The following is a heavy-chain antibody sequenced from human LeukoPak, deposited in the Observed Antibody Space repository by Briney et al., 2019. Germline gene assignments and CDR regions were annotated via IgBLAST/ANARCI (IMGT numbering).Heavy chain of an antibody. CDR2: IRYDGSNK. CDR1: GFRFNTYV. CDR3: AKSQSGYDFRDAFDI. D-gene: IGHD5-12*01. Sequence: PGRSLRLSCAASGFRFNTYVMHWVRQAPGKGLEWVAFIRYDGSNKDYADSVKGRFTISRDNSKNMVYLQMDSLRPEDTAVYSCAKSQSGYDFRDAFDIWGQGTMVTVSS. V-gene: IGHV3-30*02. J-gene: IGHJ3*02.